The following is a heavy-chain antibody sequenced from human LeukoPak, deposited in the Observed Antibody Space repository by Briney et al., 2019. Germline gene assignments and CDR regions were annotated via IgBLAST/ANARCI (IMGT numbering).Heavy chain of an antibody. CDR1: GGSISSGSYY. J-gene: IGHJ3*02. CDR3: ARSASDRDSSSLYDAFDI. V-gene: IGHV4-61*02. D-gene: IGHD6-13*01. CDR2: IYTSGST. Sequence: PSQTLSLTCTVSGGSISSGSYYWSWIRQPAGKGLEWIGRIYTSGSTNYNPSLKSRVTISVDTSKNQFSLKLSSVTAADTAVYYCARSASDRDSSSLYDAFDIWGQGTMVTVSS.